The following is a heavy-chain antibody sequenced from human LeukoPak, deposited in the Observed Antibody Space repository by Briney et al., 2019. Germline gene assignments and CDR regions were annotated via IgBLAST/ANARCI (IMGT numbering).Heavy chain of an antibody. D-gene: IGHD5-18*01. CDR2: IYSGGNT. J-gene: IGHJ4*02. V-gene: IGHV3-53*01. Sequence: GGSLRLSCTVSGFTVSSNSMSWVRQAPGKGLEWVSFIYSGGNTHYSDSVKGRFTISRDNSKNTLYLQMNSLRAEDTAVYYCARYSYGSKFDYWGQGTLVTVSS. CDR3: ARYSYGSKFDY. CDR1: GFTVSSNS.